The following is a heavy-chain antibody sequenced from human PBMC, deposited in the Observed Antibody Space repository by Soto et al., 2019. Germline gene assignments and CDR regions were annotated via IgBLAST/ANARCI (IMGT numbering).Heavy chain of an antibody. J-gene: IGHJ6*02. D-gene: IGHD6-13*01. CDR2: IFHSGIS. CDR1: GGSISSSGYS. Sequence: SETLSLTCAVSGGSISSSGYSWSWIRQPPGKGLEWIGYIFHSGISYYNPSLKSRVTISVDTSKNQFSLQLNSVTPEDTAVYYCAMYQAAAGLWEMDVWGQGTTVTVSS. CDR3: AMYQAAAGLWEMDV. V-gene: IGHV4-30-2*01.